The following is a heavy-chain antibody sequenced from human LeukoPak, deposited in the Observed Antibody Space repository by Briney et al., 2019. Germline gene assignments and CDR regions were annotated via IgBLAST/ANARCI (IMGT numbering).Heavy chain of an antibody. D-gene: IGHD2-15*01. CDR3: ARVGGSSPTLSTFDI. Sequence: SETLSLTCTVSGGSVSSYYWSWIRQPAGKGLEWIGRIYISGSTNYNPSLKSRVTISVDKSKNQFSLKLNSVTAADTAVYYCARVGGSSPTLSTFDIWGQGTMVTVSS. V-gene: IGHV4-4*07. J-gene: IGHJ3*02. CDR1: GGSVSSYY. CDR2: IYISGST.